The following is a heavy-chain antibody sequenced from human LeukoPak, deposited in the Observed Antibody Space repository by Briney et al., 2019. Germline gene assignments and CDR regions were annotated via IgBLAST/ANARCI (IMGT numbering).Heavy chain of an antibody. V-gene: IGHV3-23*01. CDR3: ARDLTIFGVADAFDI. Sequence: PTGGSLRLSCAASGFTFSSAMTWVRQAPGKGLEWVSTISGDTTATWYADSVKGRFTISRDNSKNTLYLQMNSLRAEDTAVYYCARDLTIFGVADAFDIWGQGTMVTVSS. J-gene: IGHJ3*02. CDR1: GFTFSSA. CDR2: ISGDTTAT. D-gene: IGHD3-3*01.